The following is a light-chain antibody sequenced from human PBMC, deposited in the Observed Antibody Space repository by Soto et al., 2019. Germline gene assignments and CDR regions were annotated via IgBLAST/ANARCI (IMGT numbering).Light chain of an antibody. J-gene: IGLJ3*02. CDR1: SSSIVNNY. Sequence: QSVLTQPPSVSAAPGQRVTISCSGSSSSIVNNYVSWYQQLPGTSPKLLIYENNKRPSGIPDRFSGSKSGTSATLGITGLQTGDEADHYCGTWDSSLSAGGVFGGGTKLTVL. CDR3: GTWDSSLSAGGV. CDR2: ENN. V-gene: IGLV1-51*02.